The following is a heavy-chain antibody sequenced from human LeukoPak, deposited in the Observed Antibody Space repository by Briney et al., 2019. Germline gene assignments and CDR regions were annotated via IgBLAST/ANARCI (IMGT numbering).Heavy chain of an antibody. CDR2: INWNGGTT. CDR3: ARGGGGHGLIQH. D-gene: IGHD5-12*01. J-gene: IGHJ4*02. CDR1: GFIFEDYG. Sequence: PGGSLRLSCAASGFIFEDYGMSWVRQAPGKGLECVADINWNGGTTNYVDSVKGRFTISRDNAKKSLFLQMNSLRDEDTAFYFCARGGGGHGLIQHWGQGTLVAVSS. V-gene: IGHV3-20*04.